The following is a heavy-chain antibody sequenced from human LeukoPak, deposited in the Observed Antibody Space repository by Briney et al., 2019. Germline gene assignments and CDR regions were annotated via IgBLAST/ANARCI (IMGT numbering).Heavy chain of an antibody. CDR2: IYHSGST. Sequence: SETLSLTCTVSGGSISSGGYSWSWIRQPPGKGLEWIGYIYHSGSTYYNPSLKSRVTISVDRSKNQFSLKLSSVTAADTAVYYCARESSGVGGFDYWGQGTLVTVSS. V-gene: IGHV4-30-2*01. CDR1: GGSISSGGYS. CDR3: ARESSGVGGFDY. D-gene: IGHD6-19*01. J-gene: IGHJ4*02.